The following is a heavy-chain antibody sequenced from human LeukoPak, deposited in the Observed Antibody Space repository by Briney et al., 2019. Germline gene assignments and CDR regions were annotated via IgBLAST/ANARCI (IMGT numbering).Heavy chain of an antibody. D-gene: IGHD4-17*01. CDR3: ASAGDSIADY. J-gene: IGHJ4*02. V-gene: IGHV3-9*01. CDR2: ISWNSGSI. Sequence: PGGSLRLSCAASGFTFDDYAMHWVRQAPGKGLEWVSGISWNSGSIGYADSVKGRFTISRDNAKNSLYLQMNSLRAEDTAVYFCASAGDSIADYWGQGTLVTVSS. CDR1: GFTFDDYA.